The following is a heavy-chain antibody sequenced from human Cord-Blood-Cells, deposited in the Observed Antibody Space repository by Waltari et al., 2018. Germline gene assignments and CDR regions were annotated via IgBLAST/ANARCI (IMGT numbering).Heavy chain of an antibody. CDR1: GFTFSSYA. CDR2: ISGSGGST. D-gene: IGHD6-13*01. CDR3: AKREQLVIGTHY. Sequence: EVQLLESGGGLVQPGGSLRLSCAASGFTFSSYAMSWVRQAPGKGLAWVSAISGSGGSTYYADSVKGRFTISRDNSKNTLYLQMNSLRAEDTAVYYCAKREQLVIGTHYWGQGTLVTVSS. V-gene: IGHV3-23*01. J-gene: IGHJ4*02.